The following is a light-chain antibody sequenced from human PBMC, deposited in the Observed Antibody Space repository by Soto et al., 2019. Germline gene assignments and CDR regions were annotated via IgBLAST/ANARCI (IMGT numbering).Light chain of an antibody. J-gene: IGKJ2*01. Sequence: EIVLTQSPGTLSLSPGERATLSCRASQSVSSGYLAWYQQKPGQAPRLLIFGASSRATGIPDRFSGSGSGTGFTLTISRLETEDFAVYYCQQYGSSPYTCGQGTKLEIK. CDR2: GAS. V-gene: IGKV3-20*01. CDR3: QQYGSSPYT. CDR1: QSVSSGY.